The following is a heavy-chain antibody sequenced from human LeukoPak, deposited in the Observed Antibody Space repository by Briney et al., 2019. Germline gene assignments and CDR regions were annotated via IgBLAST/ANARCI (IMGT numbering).Heavy chain of an antibody. Sequence: ASVKVSCKASGYTFTGYYMHWVRQDPGQGLEWMGWINPNSGGTNYAQKFQGRVTMTRDTSISTAYMELSRLRSDDTAVYYCAGDLVGASSGLGTFDYWGQGTLVTVSS. CDR3: AGDLVGASSGLGTFDY. CDR2: INPNSGGT. D-gene: IGHD1-26*01. V-gene: IGHV1-2*02. J-gene: IGHJ4*02. CDR1: GYTFTGYY.